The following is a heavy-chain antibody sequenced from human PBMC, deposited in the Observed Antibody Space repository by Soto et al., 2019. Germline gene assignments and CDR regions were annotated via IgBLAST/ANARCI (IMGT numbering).Heavy chain of an antibody. J-gene: IGHJ6*02. CDR2: ISAYNGNT. D-gene: IGHD2-2*01. CDR3: ARVGLRCSSTSRYLSHMYRMDV. Sequence: ASVKVSCKASGYTFTSYGISWVRQAPGQGLEWMGWISAYNGNTNYAQKLQGRVTMTTDTSTSTAYMELRSLRSDDTAVYYCARVGLRCSSTSRYLSHMYRMDVWGQGTTVTVSS. V-gene: IGHV1-18*01. CDR1: GYTFTSYG.